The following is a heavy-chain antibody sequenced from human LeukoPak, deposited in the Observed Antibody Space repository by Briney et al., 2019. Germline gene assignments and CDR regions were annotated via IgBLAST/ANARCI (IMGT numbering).Heavy chain of an antibody. J-gene: IGHJ4*02. CDR3: ARDWSDTIFGVVNDY. CDR1: GFTFSSYR. V-gene: IGHV3-74*01. Sequence: GGSLRLSCAASGFTFSSYRMHWVRQAPGKGLVWVSRINSDGSSTSYADSVKGRFTISRDNAKNTLYLQMNSLRAEDTAVYYCARDWSDTIFGVVNDYWGQGTLVTVSS. D-gene: IGHD3-3*01. CDR2: INSDGSST.